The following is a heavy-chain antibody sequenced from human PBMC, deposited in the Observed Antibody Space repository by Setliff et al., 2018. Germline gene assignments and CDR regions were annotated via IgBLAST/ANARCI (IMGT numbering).Heavy chain of an antibody. CDR3: ARAHTWSLPNDNSGYPGWFDP. J-gene: IGHJ5*02. CDR1: GTSINSYY. V-gene: IGHV4-59*04. CDR2: IHHSGKA. Sequence: SETLSLTCSVSGTSINSYYWTWIRQPPGKGLEWIVNIHHSGKAYYNPSLKSRVTMSVDTSKNHVSLKLGSVTAADTAVYYCARAHTWSLPNDNSGYPGWFDPWGQGTLVTV. D-gene: IGHD3-22*01.